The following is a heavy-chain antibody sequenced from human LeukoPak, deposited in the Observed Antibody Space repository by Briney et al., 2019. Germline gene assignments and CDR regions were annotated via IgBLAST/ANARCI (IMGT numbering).Heavy chain of an antibody. CDR3: ARTRYYDFWSGYYGPKHKDYVHYFDY. V-gene: IGHV4-34*01. Sequence: PSETLSLTCTVSGGSISSYYWSWIRQPPGKGLEWIGEINHSGSTNYNPSLKSRVTISVDTSKNQFSLKLSSVTAADTAVYYCARTRYYDFWSGYYGPKHKDYVHYFDYWGQGTLVTVSS. D-gene: IGHD3-3*01. J-gene: IGHJ4*02. CDR1: GGSISSYY. CDR2: INHSGST.